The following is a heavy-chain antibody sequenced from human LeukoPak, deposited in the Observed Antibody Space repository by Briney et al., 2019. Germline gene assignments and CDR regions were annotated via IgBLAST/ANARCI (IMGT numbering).Heavy chain of an antibody. J-gene: IGHJ4*02. V-gene: IGHV3-23*01. CDR2: ISGSGGST. CDR1: GFTFSSYA. CDR3: AKDVTTSAKNTLIY. Sequence: PGGSLRLSCAASGFTFSSYAMSWVRQAPGKGLECVSAISGSGGSTYYADSVKGRFTISRDNSKNTLYPQMYSLRAEATAVYYCAKDVTTSAKNTLIYWGQGTLVTVSS. D-gene: IGHD4-11*01.